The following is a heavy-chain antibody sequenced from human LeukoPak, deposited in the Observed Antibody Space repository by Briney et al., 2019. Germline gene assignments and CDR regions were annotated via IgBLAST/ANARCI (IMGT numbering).Heavy chain of an antibody. Sequence: ASVKVSCKASGGTFSSYAISWVRQAPGQGLEWMGRIIPILGIANYAQKFQGRVTITADKSTSTAYMELSSLRSEDTAVYYCARDRSRWLQFPDYWGQGTLVTVSS. CDR1: GGTFSSYA. CDR3: ARDRSRWLQFPDY. J-gene: IGHJ4*02. CDR2: IIPILGIA. D-gene: IGHD5-24*01. V-gene: IGHV1-69*04.